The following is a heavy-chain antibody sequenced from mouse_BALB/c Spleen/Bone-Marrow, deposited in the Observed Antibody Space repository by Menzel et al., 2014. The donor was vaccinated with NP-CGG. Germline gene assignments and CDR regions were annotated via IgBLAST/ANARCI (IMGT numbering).Heavy chain of an antibody. Sequence: DLVKPGASVKLSCKASGYTFTSYWINWIKQRPGQGLEWIGRIAPGSGSTCYNEMSKGKATLTVDTSSSTAYIQLSSLSSEDSAVYFCARSRDGYFDVWGAGTTVTVSS. CDR3: ARSRDGYFDV. V-gene: IGHV1S41*01. J-gene: IGHJ1*01. CDR1: GYTFTSYW. CDR2: IAPGSGST.